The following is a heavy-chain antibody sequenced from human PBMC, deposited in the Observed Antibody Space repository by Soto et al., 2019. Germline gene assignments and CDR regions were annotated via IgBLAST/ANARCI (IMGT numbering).Heavy chain of an antibody. CDR2: MSFDGNGK. CDR3: ARDRYLDPYAFEY. Sequence: VGSLRLSCASSVFSFSSYAMHCVRQAPGKWLEWVAVMSFDGNGKHYADSVKGRFTISRDENENTLFLQMNSLRPEDTAVYYCARDRYLDPYAFEYWGQGSLVTVSS. D-gene: IGHD3-9*01. CDR1: VFSFSSYA. V-gene: IGHV3-30-3*01. J-gene: IGHJ4*02.